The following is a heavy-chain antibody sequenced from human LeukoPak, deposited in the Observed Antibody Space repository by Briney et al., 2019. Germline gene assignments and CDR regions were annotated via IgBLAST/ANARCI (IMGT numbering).Heavy chain of an antibody. V-gene: IGHV4-39*07. CDR2: IYYSGST. D-gene: IGHD6-19*01. CDR1: GGSISSSSYY. Sequence: SETLSLTCTVSGGSISSSSYYWGWIRQPPGKGLEWIGSIYYSGSTYYNPSLKSRVTISVDTSRNQFSLKLSSVTAADRAVYYCARVKSSGWGHAFAIWGQGTMVTVSS. J-gene: IGHJ3*02. CDR3: ARVKSSGWGHAFAI.